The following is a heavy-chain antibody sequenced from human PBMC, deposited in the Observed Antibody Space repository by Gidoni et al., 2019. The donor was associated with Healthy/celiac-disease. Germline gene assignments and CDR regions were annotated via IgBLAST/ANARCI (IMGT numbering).Heavy chain of an antibody. J-gene: IGHJ4*02. CDR3: ARVAGNLIAVAGIYYFDY. CDR1: GFTLSSDS. D-gene: IGHD6-19*01. V-gene: IGHV3-21*01. Sequence: EVQLVEYGGGLVKPGGSLSLSCAASGFTLSSDSMNWVRQAPGKGLEWVSSISSSSSYIYYADSVKGRFTISRDNAKNSLYLQMNSLRAEDTAVYYCARVAGNLIAVAGIYYFDYWGQGTLATVSS. CDR2: ISSSSSYI.